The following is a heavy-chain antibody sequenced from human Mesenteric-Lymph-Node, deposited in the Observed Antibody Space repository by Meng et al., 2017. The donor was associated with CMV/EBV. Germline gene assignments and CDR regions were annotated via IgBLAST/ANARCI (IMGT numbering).Heavy chain of an antibody. Sequence: SETLSLTCTVSGGSISSYYWSWIRQPPGKGLEWIGYIYYSGSTNYNPSLKSRVTISVDTSKSQFSLKLSSVTAADTAVYYCARRRDYYGSGSYSAGAFDIWGQGTMVTVSS. D-gene: IGHD3-10*01. CDR1: GGSISSYY. J-gene: IGHJ3*02. CDR2: IYYSGST. CDR3: ARRRDYYGSGSYSAGAFDI. V-gene: IGHV4-59*01.